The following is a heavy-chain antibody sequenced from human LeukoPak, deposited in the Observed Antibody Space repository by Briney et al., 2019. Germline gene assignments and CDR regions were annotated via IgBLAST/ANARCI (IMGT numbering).Heavy chain of an antibody. CDR2: IYYSGST. V-gene: IGHV4-61*01. CDR3: ARRAYYYGSGSYYYYYMDV. J-gene: IGHJ6*03. D-gene: IGHD3-10*01. CDR1: GGSISSSSYY. Sequence: SETLSLTCTVSGGSISSSSYYWSWIRQPPGKGLEWIGYIYYSGSTNYNPSLKSRVTISVDTSKNQFSLKLSSVTAADTAVYYCARRAYYYGSGSYYYYYMDVWGKGTTVTISS.